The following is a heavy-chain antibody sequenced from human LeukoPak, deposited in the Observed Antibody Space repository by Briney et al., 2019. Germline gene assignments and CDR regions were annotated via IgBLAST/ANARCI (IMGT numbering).Heavy chain of an antibody. V-gene: IGHV3-23*01. J-gene: IGHJ3*02. Sequence: GGSLRLSCAASGFTFSNYAMNWVRQAPGKGLEWVSTISGGGGNLYYPDSVKGRFTISRDNSKNTLYLQMNSLRAEDTAVYYCARRVTSMSYAFDIWGQGTMVAVSS. CDR3: ARRVTSMSYAFDI. CDR1: GFTFSNYA. D-gene: IGHD2-21*02. CDR2: ISGGGGNL.